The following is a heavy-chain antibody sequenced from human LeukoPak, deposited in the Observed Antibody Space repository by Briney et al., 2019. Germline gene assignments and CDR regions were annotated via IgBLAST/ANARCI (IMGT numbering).Heavy chain of an antibody. CDR3: ARATDSGSSPFDY. D-gene: IGHD1-26*01. Sequence: GGSLRLSCAASGFTFSSYGMHWVRQAPGKGLEWVAFIWYDGSNKYYADSVKGRFTISRDNSKNTLYLQMNSLRAEDTAVYYCARATDSGSSPFDYWGQGTLVTVSS. J-gene: IGHJ4*02. CDR2: IWYDGSNK. CDR1: GFTFSSYG. V-gene: IGHV3-33*01.